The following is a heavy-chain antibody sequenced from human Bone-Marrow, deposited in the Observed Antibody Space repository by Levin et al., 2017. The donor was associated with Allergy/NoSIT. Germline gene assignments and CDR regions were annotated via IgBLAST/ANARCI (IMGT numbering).Heavy chain of an antibody. J-gene: IGHJ5*01. CDR2: ITWNSGKS. CDR3: VKGAAVVALYNWFDS. V-gene: IGHV3-9*01. Sequence: GGSLRLSCAASGFTFDDYAMYWVRQAPGKGLEWVSGITWNSGKSDYRDSVKGRFTISRDNAKNSLYLQMDSLRAEDTAFYYCVKGAAVVALYNWFDSWGQGTLVTVSS. D-gene: IGHD2-15*01. CDR1: GFTFDDYA.